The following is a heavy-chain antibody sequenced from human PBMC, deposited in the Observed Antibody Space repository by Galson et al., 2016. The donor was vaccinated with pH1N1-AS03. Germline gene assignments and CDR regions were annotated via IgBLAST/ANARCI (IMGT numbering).Heavy chain of an antibody. CDR3: ARGGGVATVPLDLDR. V-gene: IGHV4-59*02. Sequence: TLSLTCPVSGASVTTHYWNWIRQAPGKGLAWLGYISYTGGANYNPSLKSRVIISVDTSKNQFSLKLSSVTAADTAIFYCARGGGVATVPLDLDRWGQGTLVTVSS. CDR2: ISYTGGA. D-gene: IGHD3-16*01. CDR1: GASVTTHY. J-gene: IGHJ5*02.